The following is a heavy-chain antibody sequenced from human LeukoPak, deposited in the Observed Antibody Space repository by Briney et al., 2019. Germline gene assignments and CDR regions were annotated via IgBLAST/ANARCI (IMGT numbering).Heavy chain of an antibody. CDR2: IYSGGST. CDR3: ARVLRDGYNFFDY. D-gene: IGHD5-24*01. Sequence: PGGSLRLSCAASGFTVSSNYMSWVRQAPGKGLEWVSVIYSGGSTYYADSVKGRFTISRDNSKNTLYLQMNSLRAEDTAVYYCARVLRDGYNFFDYWGQGTLVTVSS. J-gene: IGHJ4*02. V-gene: IGHV3-53*01. CDR1: GFTVSSNY.